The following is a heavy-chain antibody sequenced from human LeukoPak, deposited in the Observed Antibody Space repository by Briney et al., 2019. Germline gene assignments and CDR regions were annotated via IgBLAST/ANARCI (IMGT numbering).Heavy chain of an antibody. CDR2: ISSSGGST. J-gene: IGHJ4*02. Sequence: GGSLRLSCAASGFTFSSYAMSWVRQAPGKGLEWVSAISSSGGSTYYADSVKGRFTISRDNSKNTLYLQMNSLRAEDTAVYYCAKASSGWDYFDYWGQGTLVTVSS. V-gene: IGHV3-23*01. D-gene: IGHD6-19*01. CDR3: AKASSGWDYFDY. CDR1: GFTFSSYA.